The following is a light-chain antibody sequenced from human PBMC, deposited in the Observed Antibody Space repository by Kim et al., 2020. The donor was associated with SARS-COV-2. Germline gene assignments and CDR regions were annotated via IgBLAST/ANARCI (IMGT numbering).Light chain of an antibody. J-gene: IGKJ1*01. CDR3: QQYNSYSKM. V-gene: IGKV1-5*03. CDR1: QSIGGW. CDR2: KAS. Sequence: DIQMTQFPSTLSASVGDTVTITCRASQSIGGWLAWYQQKSGKAPKLLISKASNLEGGVPSRFSGSGSGTEFTLTISSLQPDDFATYYCQQYNSYSKMFGQGTKLEI.